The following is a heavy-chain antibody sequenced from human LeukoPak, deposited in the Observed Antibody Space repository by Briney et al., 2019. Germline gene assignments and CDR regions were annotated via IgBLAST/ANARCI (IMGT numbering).Heavy chain of an antibody. J-gene: IGHJ4*02. CDR3: ARDARELRYFDWLFYFDY. CDR1: GYSISSGYY. D-gene: IGHD3-9*01. V-gene: IGHV4-38-2*02. Sequence: SETLSLTCAVSGYSISSGYYWGWIRQPPGKGLEWIGSIYHSGSTYYNPSLKSRVTISVDTSKNQFSLKLNSVTAADTAVYYCARDARELRYFDWLFYFDYWGQGTLVTVSS. CDR2: IYHSGST.